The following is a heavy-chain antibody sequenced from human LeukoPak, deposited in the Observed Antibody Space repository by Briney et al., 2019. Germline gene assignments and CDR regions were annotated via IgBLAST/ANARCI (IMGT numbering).Heavy chain of an antibody. CDR3: ANGPYYGSGSYYYYYGMDV. CDR2: ISVYTGHT. J-gene: IGHJ6*02. CDR1: GYTFTSYG. V-gene: IGHV1-18*01. Sequence: ASVKVSCKASGYTFTSYGISWVRQAPGQGLEWMGWISVYTGHTSYAQNLQGRVTMTTDTSTNTAYMELRSLRSDDTAIYYCANGPYYGSGSYYYYYGMDVWGQGTTVTVSS. D-gene: IGHD3-10*01.